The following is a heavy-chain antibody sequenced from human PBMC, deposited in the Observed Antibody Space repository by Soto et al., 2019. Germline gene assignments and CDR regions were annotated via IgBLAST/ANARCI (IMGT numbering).Heavy chain of an antibody. D-gene: IGHD6-13*01. CDR3: ATYSSSCTTFDY. CDR1: GFTISGHA. Sequence: QVQLVESGGGVVQHGRSLRLSCAASGFTISGHAMHWVRQAPGKGLEWVAVTSSDGNNKYYADSVKGRFSISRDNSKNTVYLQMDSLKAEDTAVYYCATYSSSCTTFDYWGQGTLVSVSS. J-gene: IGHJ4*02. V-gene: IGHV3-30-3*01. CDR2: TSSDGNNK.